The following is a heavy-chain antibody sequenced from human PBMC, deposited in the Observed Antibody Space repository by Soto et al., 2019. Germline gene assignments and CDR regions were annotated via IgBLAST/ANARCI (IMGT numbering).Heavy chain of an antibody. CDR1: GGSLSRNSNY. CDR2: IYYSGST. V-gene: IGHV4-39*01. CDR3: ASANLYASGSRDAFDI. D-gene: IGHD3-10*01. J-gene: IGHJ3*02. Sequence: SETLSLTCTVSGGSLSRNSNYWGWIRQPPGKGLEWIGTIYYSGSTYYNPSLMSRVTISVDTSKNRFSLKLSSVTAAADTAVYYCASANLYASGSRDAFDIWGQGTMVTVSS.